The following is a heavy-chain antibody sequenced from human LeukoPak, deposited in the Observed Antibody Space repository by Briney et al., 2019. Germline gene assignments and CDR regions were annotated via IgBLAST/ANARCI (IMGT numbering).Heavy chain of an antibody. V-gene: IGHV4-39*01. D-gene: IGHD6-6*01. Sequence: SETLSLTCTVSGGSISSSSYYWGWIRQPPGKGLEWIGSIYYSGSTYYNPSLKSRVTISVDTSKNQFSLKLSSVTAADTAVYYCATEIQNIAGRVYWGQGTLVTVSS. CDR3: ATEIQNIAGRVY. J-gene: IGHJ4*02. CDR1: GGSISSSSYY. CDR2: IYYSGST.